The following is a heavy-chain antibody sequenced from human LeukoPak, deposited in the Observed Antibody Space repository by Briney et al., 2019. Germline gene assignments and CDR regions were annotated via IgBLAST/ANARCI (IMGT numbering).Heavy chain of an antibody. V-gene: IGHV4-34*01. CDR2: INHSGST. D-gene: IGHD6-19*01. Sequence: PSETLSLTCAVYGGSFSGYYWSWIRQPPGKGLEWIGEINHSGSTNYNPSLKSRVTISVDASKNQFSLKLSSVTAADTAVYYCARDRSSGWYGFDYWGQGTLVTVSS. CDR1: GGSFSGYY. CDR3: ARDRSSGWYGFDY. J-gene: IGHJ4*02.